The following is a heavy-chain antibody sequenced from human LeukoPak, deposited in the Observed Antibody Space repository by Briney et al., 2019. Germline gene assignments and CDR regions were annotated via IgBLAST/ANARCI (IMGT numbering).Heavy chain of an antibody. Sequence: SETLSLTCTVSGDSISSYYWSWIRQPPGKGLEWIGYIYYSGSTNYNPSLKSRVTISVDTSKNQFSLKLSSVTAADTAVYYCARDQGNYDSSGYNAFDIWGQGTMVTVSS. D-gene: IGHD3-22*01. CDR1: GDSISSYY. V-gene: IGHV4-59*01. CDR2: IYYSGST. J-gene: IGHJ3*02. CDR3: ARDQGNYDSSGYNAFDI.